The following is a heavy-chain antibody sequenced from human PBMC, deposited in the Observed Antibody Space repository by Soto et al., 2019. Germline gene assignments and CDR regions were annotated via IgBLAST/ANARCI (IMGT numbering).Heavy chain of an antibody. CDR1: GFTFSSYS. CDR3: ARDGPVNWNYVGNWFDP. J-gene: IGHJ5*02. V-gene: IGHV3-48*01. Sequence: GGSLRLSCAASGFTFSSYSMNWVRQAPGKGLEWVSYISSSSSTIYYADSVKGRFTISRDNAKNSLYLQMNSLRAEDTAMYYCARDGPVNWNYVGNWFDPWGQGTLVTVSS. CDR2: ISSSSSTI. D-gene: IGHD1-7*01.